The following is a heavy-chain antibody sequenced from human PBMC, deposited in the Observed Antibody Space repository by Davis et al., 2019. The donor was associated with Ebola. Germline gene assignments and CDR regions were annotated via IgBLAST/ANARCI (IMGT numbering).Heavy chain of an antibody. CDR1: GGTFSSYA. CDR2: ISYDGSNK. J-gene: IGHJ4*02. V-gene: IGHV3-30-3*01. CDR3: ARESYCSSTSCLDY. Sequence: SCKASGGTFSSYAMHWVRQAPGKGLEWVAVISYDGSNKYYADSVKGRFTISRDNSKNTLYLQMNSLRAEDTAVYYCARESYCSSTSCLDYWGQGTLVTVSS. D-gene: IGHD2-2*01.